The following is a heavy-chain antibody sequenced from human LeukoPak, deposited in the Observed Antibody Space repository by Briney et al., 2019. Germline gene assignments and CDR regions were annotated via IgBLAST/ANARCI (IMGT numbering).Heavy chain of an antibody. D-gene: IGHD4-23*01. CDR1: GGSISSYY. CDR3: ASNSGGFFDY. V-gene: IGHV4-59*08. J-gene: IGHJ4*02. Sequence: PSETLSLTCTVSGGSISSYYWSWIRQPPGKGLEWIGYIYYSGSTNYNPSLKSRVTISVDASKNQFSLKLSSVTAADTAVYYCASNSGGFFDYWGQGTLVTVSS. CDR2: IYYSGST.